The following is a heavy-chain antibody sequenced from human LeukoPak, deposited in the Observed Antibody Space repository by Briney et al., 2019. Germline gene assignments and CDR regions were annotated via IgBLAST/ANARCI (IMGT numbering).Heavy chain of an antibody. Sequence: GGSLRLSCAASGFTLSSYWMSWVRQAPGKGLEWVANIKQDGSEKYYVDSVKGRFTISRDNAKNSLYLQMNSLRAEDTAVYYCARDSSGYWVDAFDIWGQGTMVTVSS. J-gene: IGHJ3*02. CDR2: IKQDGSEK. CDR1: GFTLSSYW. D-gene: IGHD3-22*01. CDR3: ARDSSGYWVDAFDI. V-gene: IGHV3-7*05.